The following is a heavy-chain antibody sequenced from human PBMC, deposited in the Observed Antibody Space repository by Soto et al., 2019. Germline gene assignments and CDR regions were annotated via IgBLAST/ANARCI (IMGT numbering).Heavy chain of an antibody. V-gene: IGHV4-31*03. J-gene: IGHJ4*02. D-gene: IGHD3-3*01. CDR1: GGSISSGGYY. Sequence: QVQLQESGPGLVKPSQTLSLTCTVSGGSISSGGYYWSWIRQHPGKGLEWIGYIYYSGSTYYNPSRKSRVTISVDTSKNQFSLKLSSVTAADTAVYYCARVPRITIFGVVITYYFDYWGQGTLVTVSS. CDR2: IYYSGST. CDR3: ARVPRITIFGVVITYYFDY.